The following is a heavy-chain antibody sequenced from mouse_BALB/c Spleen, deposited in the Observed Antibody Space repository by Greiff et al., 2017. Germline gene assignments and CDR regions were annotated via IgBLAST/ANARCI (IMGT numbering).Heavy chain of an antibody. Sequence: QVQLQQSGPELVKPGASVKISCKASGYAFSSSWMNWVKQRPGQGLEWIGRIYPGDGDTNYNGKFKGKATLTADKSSSTAYMQLSSLTSVDSAVYFCARDYDPYAMDYWGQGTSVTVSS. D-gene: IGHD2-4*01. CDR1: GYAFSSSW. V-gene: IGHV1-82*01. CDR2: IYPGDGDT. CDR3: ARDYDPYAMDY. J-gene: IGHJ4*01.